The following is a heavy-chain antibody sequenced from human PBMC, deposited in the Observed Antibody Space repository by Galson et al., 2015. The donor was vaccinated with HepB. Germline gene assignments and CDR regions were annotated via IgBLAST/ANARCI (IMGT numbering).Heavy chain of an antibody. D-gene: IGHD2-2*01. Sequence: SVKVSCKASGYTFTSYGISWVRQAPGQGLEWMGWISAYNGNTNYAQKLQGRVTMTTDTSTSTACMELRSLRSDDTAVYYCARDKRYCSSTSCYFGVGPLSYWGQGTLVTVSS. J-gene: IGHJ4*02. CDR1: GYTFTSYG. CDR2: ISAYNGNT. V-gene: IGHV1-18*01. CDR3: ARDKRYCSSTSCYFGVGPLSY.